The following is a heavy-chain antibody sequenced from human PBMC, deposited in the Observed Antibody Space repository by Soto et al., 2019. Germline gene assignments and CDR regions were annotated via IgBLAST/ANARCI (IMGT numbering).Heavy chain of an antibody. CDR3: AFGGSSNWFDP. CDR1: GGSISISISY. Sequence: PSETLSLTCSVSGGSISISISYWAWIRQHPGKGLEWIGYIYYSGSTNYNPSLKSRVTMSVDTSKNQFSLKVTSVTAADTAVYYCAFGGSSNWFDPWGQGTLVTGSS. D-gene: IGHD1-26*01. CDR2: IYYSGST. J-gene: IGHJ5*02. V-gene: IGHV4-61*05.